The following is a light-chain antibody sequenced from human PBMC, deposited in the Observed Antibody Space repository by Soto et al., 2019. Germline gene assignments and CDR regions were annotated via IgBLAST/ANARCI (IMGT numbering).Light chain of an antibody. Sequence: VITQYPLSLPVTLGQPASISCRSSQTLLDSEDGNTYLDWYLQKPGQSPQLLIYGISSRASGVPDRFSGSGSGTDFTLKISRVEAGDVGVFYCMQRKEFPWTFGQGSNVDIK. J-gene: IGKJ1*01. CDR1: QTLLDSEDGNTY. CDR3: MQRKEFPWT. CDR2: GIS. V-gene: IGKV2-40*01.